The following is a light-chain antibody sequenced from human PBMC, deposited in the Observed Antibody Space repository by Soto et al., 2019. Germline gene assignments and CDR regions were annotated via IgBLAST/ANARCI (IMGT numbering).Light chain of an antibody. CDR3: QQYNNWPPWT. CDR1: QSVSSN. J-gene: IGKJ1*01. CDR2: GAS. Sequence: EIVMTQSPATLSVSPGERATLSCRASQSVSSNLAWYQQKPGQAPRPLIYGASTRATGIPARFSGSGSGTEFTLTISGLQSEDFAVYYCQQYNNWPPWTFGQGTKGEIK. V-gene: IGKV3-15*01.